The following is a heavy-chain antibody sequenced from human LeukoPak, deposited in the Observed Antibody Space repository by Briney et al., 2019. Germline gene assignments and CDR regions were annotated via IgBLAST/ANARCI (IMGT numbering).Heavy chain of an antibody. D-gene: IGHD3-22*01. CDR2: IYPGDSDT. J-gene: IGHJ3*02. CDR3: ASPVFTYYYDSSGFDAFDI. CDR1: GYRFTSYW. Sequence: GESLKISCKGSGYRFTSYWIGWVRQMPGKGLEWMGIIYPGDSDTRYSPSFQGQVTISADKSISTAYLQWSSLKASDTAMYYCASPVFTYYYDSSGFDAFDIWGQGTMVTVSS. V-gene: IGHV5-51*01.